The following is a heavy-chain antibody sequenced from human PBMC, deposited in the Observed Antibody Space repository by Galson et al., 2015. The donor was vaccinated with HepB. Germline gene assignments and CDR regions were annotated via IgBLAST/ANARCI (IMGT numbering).Heavy chain of an antibody. J-gene: IGHJ4*02. D-gene: IGHD6-13*01. CDR2: ISSSSSYI. Sequence: SLRLSCAASGFTFSSYSMNWVRQAPGKGLEWVSSISSSSSYIYYADSVKGRFTISRDNAKNSLYLQMNSLRAEDTAVYYCARDQQQVRRFDYWGQGTLVTVSS. CDR1: GFTFSSYS. V-gene: IGHV3-21*01. CDR3: ARDQQQVRRFDY.